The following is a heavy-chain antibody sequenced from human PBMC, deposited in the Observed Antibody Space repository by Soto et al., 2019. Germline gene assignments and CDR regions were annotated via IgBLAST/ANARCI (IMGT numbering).Heavy chain of an antibody. J-gene: IGHJ6*02. V-gene: IGHV3-30*18. Sequence: QVQLVESGGGAVQPGRSLRLSCAASGFTFSIYGMHWVRQAPGKGLEWVALISYDGSTKFYADSVKGRFTISRDNSKSTLNLEMNSLSAEDTAVYFCSKDAKKYHYYNHGMDVWGQGTTVTVSS. CDR2: ISYDGSTK. CDR3: SKDAKKYHYYNHGMDV. CDR1: GFTFSIYG. D-gene: IGHD2-2*01.